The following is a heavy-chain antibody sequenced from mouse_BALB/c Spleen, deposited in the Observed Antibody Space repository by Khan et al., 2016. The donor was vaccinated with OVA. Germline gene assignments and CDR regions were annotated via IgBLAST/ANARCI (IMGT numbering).Heavy chain of an antibody. CDR2: IWNDGST. J-gene: IGHJ4*01. CDR3: SRQPYYHYNIMDY. D-gene: IGHD2-10*01. CDR1: GFSLTNYG. Sequence: VQLKQSGPGLVAPSQSLSITCTISGFSLTNYGVHWVRQPPGKGLEWLVVIWNDGSTTYNSSLKSRLTVSKDNSKSQVFLKMNSLQNDDTAMYFCSRQPYYHYNIMDYWGQGTSVTVSS. V-gene: IGHV2-6-1*01.